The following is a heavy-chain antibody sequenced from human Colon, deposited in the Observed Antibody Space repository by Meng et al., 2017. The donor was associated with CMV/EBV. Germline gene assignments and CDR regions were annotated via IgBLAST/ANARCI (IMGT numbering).Heavy chain of an antibody. CDR1: GGPFSSFG. CDR3: VSHYDSSGLVDY. J-gene: IGHJ4*02. D-gene: IGHD3-22*01. Sequence: CKASGGPFSSFGISWVRQAPGQGFEWMGRLIPVSGTDTYAQKFRGRVTITTEESTSTAYMELSSLRSDDTALYYCVSHYDSSGLVDYWGQGTLVTVSS. CDR2: LIPVSGTD. V-gene: IGHV1-69*05.